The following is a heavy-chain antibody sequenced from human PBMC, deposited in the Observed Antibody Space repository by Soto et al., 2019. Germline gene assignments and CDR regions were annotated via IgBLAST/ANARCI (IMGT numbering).Heavy chain of an antibody. D-gene: IGHD1-20*01. Sequence: ASVKVSCEACGDSFTGYYMHWVRQAPGQGLEWMGWINPNSGGTNYAQKFQGWVTMTRDTSISTAYMELSRLRSDDTAMYYCARGITGTPVGAFDIWGQGTMVTVSS. CDR2: INPNSGGT. CDR3: ARGITGTPVGAFDI. CDR1: GDSFTGYY. V-gene: IGHV1-2*04. J-gene: IGHJ3*02.